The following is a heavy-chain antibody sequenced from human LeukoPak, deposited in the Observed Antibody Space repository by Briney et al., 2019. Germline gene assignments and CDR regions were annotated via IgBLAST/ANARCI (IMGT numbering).Heavy chain of an antibody. CDR2: VHSSGRT. V-gene: IGHV4-59*08. Sequence: TSETLSLTCTVPGGSINNFYWSWIRQSPGKGLEWIGYVHSSGRTDYNPSLRSRVSMSADTSKSQLSLRLTSVTAADTAVYFCARHDEECPGEYCFLLSFDYWGPGSLVTVSS. CDR1: GGSINNFY. CDR3: ARHDEECPGEYCFLLSFDY. D-gene: IGHD2-8*02. J-gene: IGHJ4*01.